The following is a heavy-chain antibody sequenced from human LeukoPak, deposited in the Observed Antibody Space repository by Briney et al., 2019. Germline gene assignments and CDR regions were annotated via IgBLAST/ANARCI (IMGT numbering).Heavy chain of an antibody. CDR3: ARRHVSGWFYFDY. CDR2: ISSSSSTI. V-gene: IGHV3-48*01. CDR1: GFTFSSYS. D-gene: IGHD6-19*01. Sequence: GGSLRLSCAASGFTFSSYSMNWVRQAPGKGLEWVSYISSSSSTIYYADSVKGRFTISRDNAKNSLYLQMNSLRAEDTAVYYCARRHVSGWFYFDYWGQGTLVTVSS. J-gene: IGHJ4*02.